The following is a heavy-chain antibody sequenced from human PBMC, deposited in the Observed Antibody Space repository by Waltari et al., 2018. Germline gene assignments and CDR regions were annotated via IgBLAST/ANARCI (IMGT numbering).Heavy chain of an antibody. D-gene: IGHD3-3*01. Sequence: EVQLVESGGGLVQPGGSLRLSCAASGFTVSSNYMSWVRQAPGKGLEWVSVIYSGGSTYYADSVKGRFTNSRDNSKNTLYLQMNSLRAEDTAVYYCARVPHYDYWSGYRPVDYWGQGTLVTVSS. CDR3: ARVPHYDYWSGYRPVDY. CDR1: GFTVSSNY. CDR2: IYSGGST. V-gene: IGHV3-66*02. J-gene: IGHJ4*02.